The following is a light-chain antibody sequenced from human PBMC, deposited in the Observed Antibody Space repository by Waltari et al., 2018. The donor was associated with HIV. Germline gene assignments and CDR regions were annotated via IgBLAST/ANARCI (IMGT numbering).Light chain of an antibody. CDR1: SSNIGTNA. J-gene: IGLJ1*01. Sequence: QSVLTQPPSASGTPGQRVSISCSGSSSNIGTNAVNWDQQLPGTAPKLLIYSNDQRPSGFPDRFSGSKSGTSASLAITGLQSEDEADYYCAAWDDSLNGYVFATGTTVTVL. V-gene: IGLV1-44*01. CDR2: SND. CDR3: AAWDDSLNGYV.